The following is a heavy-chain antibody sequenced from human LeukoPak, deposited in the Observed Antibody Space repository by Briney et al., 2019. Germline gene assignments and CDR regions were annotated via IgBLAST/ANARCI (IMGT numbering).Heavy chain of an antibody. CDR1: GYTFTSYY. CDR3: AKRGSENPPFDY. D-gene: IGHD1-14*01. CDR2: ISPRDGST. J-gene: IGHJ4*02. Sequence: ASVKVSCKTSGYTFTSYYMHWVRQAPGQGLEWMGVISPRDGSTRYAQKFQGRVTMTRDTSTSTVYMDLSSLRSDDTAVYYCAKRGSENPPFDYWGQGTRVTVSS. V-gene: IGHV1-46*01.